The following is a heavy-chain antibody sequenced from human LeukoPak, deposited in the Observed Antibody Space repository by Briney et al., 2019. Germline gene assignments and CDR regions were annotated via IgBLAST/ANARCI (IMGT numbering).Heavy chain of an antibody. CDR2: IGYDGNNK. D-gene: IGHD3-22*01. V-gene: IGHV3-30*02. CDR1: GFDFSSQD. J-gene: IGHJ4*02. CDR3: AKGSSLYYYDSSGWFIDY. Sequence: GGSLRLSCAASGFDFSSQDMHWVRQALGKGLEWVALIGYDGNNKYYADSVKGRFTISRDNSKNTLYLQMNSLRAEDTAVYYCAKGSSLYYYDSSGWFIDYWGQGTLVTVSS.